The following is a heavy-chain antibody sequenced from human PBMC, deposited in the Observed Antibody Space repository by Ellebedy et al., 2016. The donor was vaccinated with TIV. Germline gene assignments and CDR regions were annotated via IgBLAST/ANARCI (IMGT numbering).Heavy chain of an antibody. Sequence: ASVKVSXXAFGYTLVSYDINWVRQVPGQGLEWMGWMNPNSDNTGYAQKFQGRVTMTRNTSISTAYMELSSLTSEDTAVYYCARDSSRHYYYYGMDVWGQGTTVTVSS. D-gene: IGHD6-13*01. V-gene: IGHV1-8*01. J-gene: IGHJ6*02. CDR1: GYTLVSYD. CDR3: ARDSSRHYYYYGMDV. CDR2: MNPNSDNT.